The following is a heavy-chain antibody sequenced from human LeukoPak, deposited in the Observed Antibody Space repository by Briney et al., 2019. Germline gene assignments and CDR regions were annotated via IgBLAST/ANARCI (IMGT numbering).Heavy chain of an antibody. CDR3: ARLGDSSGYYWYNSLDNWFDP. CDR2: IDPNSGGT. Sequence: GASVKVSCKASGYTFTGYYMHWVRQAPGQGLEWMGWIDPNSGGTNYAQKFQGRVTMTRDTSISTAYMELSSLRSEDTAVYYCARLGDSSGYYWYNSLDNWFDPWGQGTLITVSS. D-gene: IGHD3-22*01. CDR1: GYTFTGYY. J-gene: IGHJ5*02. V-gene: IGHV1-2*02.